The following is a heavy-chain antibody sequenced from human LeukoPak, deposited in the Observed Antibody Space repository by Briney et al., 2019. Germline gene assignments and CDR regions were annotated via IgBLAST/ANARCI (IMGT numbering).Heavy chain of an antibody. CDR2: MNPNSGNT. CDR3: AILGNYYDSSGYYYGFDY. Sequence: ASVKVSCKASGYTFTSYDINWVRQATGQGLEWMGWMNPNSGNTGYAQKFQGRVTITRNTSISTAYMELSSLRSEDTAVYYCAILGNYYDSSGYYYGFDYWGQGTLVTVSS. V-gene: IGHV1-8*03. D-gene: IGHD3-22*01. J-gene: IGHJ4*02. CDR1: GYTFTSYD.